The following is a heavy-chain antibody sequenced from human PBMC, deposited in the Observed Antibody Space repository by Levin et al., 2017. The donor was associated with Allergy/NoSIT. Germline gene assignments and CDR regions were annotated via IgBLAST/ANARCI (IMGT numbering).Heavy chain of an antibody. D-gene: IGHD3-22*01. Sequence: ASVKVSCVASGFTFNTYWMHWVRQAPGKGLVWVSRINSDESSISYADSVKGRFTISRDNARNTLYLHMNSLRADDTAVYYCARSSYDYSHSTGYGNGYFDLWGRGTLVTVSS. V-gene: IGHV3-74*01. J-gene: IGHJ2*01. CDR3: ARSSYDYSHSTGYGNGYFDL. CDR2: INSDESSI. CDR1: GFTFNTYW.